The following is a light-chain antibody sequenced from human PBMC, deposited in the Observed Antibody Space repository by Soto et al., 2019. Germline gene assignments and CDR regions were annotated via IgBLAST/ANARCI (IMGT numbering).Light chain of an antibody. CDR3: QQYNNWPPDRT. V-gene: IGKV3-15*01. Sequence: EIVMTQSPATLSVSPGERATLSCRASQSVSSNLAWYQQKPGQAPRLLIYGASTRATGIPARFIGSGSGTEFTLTISSLQAEDFAIYFCQQYNNWPPDRTFGQGTKVEI. CDR1: QSVSSN. J-gene: IGKJ1*01. CDR2: GAS.